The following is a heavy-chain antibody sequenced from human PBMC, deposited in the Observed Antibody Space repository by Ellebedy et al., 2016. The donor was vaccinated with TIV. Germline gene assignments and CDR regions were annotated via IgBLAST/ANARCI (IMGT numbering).Heavy chain of an antibody. V-gene: IGHV3-30*04. Sequence: GESLKISCAASGFPFDSYVMNWVRQAPGKGLEWVALISYDGSNKYFADSVQGRFTISRDNSQNTLYLLMTSRRGDDTAIYYCAGALNHVDTVSTAPLDCWGQGTLVTVSS. CDR1: GFPFDSYV. J-gene: IGHJ4*02. CDR3: AGALNHVDTVSTAPLDC. D-gene: IGHD5/OR15-5a*01. CDR2: ISYDGSNK.